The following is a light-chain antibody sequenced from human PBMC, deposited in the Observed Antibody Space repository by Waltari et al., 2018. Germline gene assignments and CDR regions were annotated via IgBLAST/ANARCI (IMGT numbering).Light chain of an antibody. Sequence: QSALTQPASVSGSPGQSITISCTGTSSDVGGYNYVPWYQQHPGKAPKLMIYEVSNRPSGVSNRFSGSKSDNTASLTISGLQAEDEAEYYCSSYTTRRTLVVFGGGTK. CDR2: EVS. CDR3: SSYTTRRTLVV. J-gene: IGLJ2*01. CDR1: SSDVGGYNY. V-gene: IGLV2-14*01.